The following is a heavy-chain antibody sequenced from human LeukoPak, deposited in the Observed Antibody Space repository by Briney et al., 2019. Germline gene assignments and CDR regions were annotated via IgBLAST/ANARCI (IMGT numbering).Heavy chain of an antibody. CDR1: GGSISSYY. CDR3: ARPRGSGGNMGY. V-gene: IGHV4-4*07. CDR2: IYTSGST. Sequence: SETLSLTCTVSGGSISSYYWSWIRQPAGKGLEWIGRIYTSGSTNYNPSLKSRVTMSVDTSKNQCSMKLSLVTASDTAVYYCARPRGSGGNMGYWGRGTPVTVSS. D-gene: IGHD4-23*01. J-gene: IGHJ4*02.